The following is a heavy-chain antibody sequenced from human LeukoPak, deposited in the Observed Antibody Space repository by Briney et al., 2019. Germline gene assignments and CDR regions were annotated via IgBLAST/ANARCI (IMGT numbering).Heavy chain of an antibody. D-gene: IGHD3-22*01. CDR2: INSDGSST. CDR1: GFTFSSYW. CDR3: ARGGYDSSGPFDY. V-gene: IGHV3-74*01. Sequence: GGSLRLSCAASGFTFSSYWMHWVRQAPGKGLVWVSRINSDGSSTSYADSVKGRFTISRDNAKNTLYLQMNSLRAEDTAVYYCARGGYDSSGPFDYWGQGTLVTVSS. J-gene: IGHJ4*02.